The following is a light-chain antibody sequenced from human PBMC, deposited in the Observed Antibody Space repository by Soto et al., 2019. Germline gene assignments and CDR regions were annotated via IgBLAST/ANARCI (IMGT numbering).Light chain of an antibody. J-gene: IGKJ4*01. CDR1: QTISNF. CDR3: QQYNSYSPLT. CDR2: SES. Sequence: DIQMTQSPACLSASVVDRVAITCRESQTISNFLNWYQKKPGKAPTLLIYSESSLQRGVPANFSGSRSGTEFTLTLSSLQPDDYATYYCQQYNSYSPLTFGGGTKVDIK. V-gene: IGKV1-16*02.